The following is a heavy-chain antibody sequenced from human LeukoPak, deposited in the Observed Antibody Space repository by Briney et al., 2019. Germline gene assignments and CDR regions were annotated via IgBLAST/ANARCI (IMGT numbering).Heavy chain of an antibody. J-gene: IGHJ4*02. V-gene: IGHV5-10-1*01. CDR2: IDPSDSYT. D-gene: IGHD2-15*01. CDR1: GYYFTNYW. CDR3: ARQRGSFVFDY. Sequence: GASLQISCEGSGYYFTNYWITWGRPLPGKVLEWMGRIDPSDSYTNYSPSFQGHVTISTDKSISTAYVQWSSLRASDTAMYYCARQRGSFVFDYWGQGTLVTVS.